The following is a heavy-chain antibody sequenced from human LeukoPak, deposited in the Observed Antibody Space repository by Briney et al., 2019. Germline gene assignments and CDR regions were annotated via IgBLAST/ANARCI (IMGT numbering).Heavy chain of an antibody. J-gene: IGHJ4*02. V-gene: IGHV4-38-2*02. D-gene: IGHD2-8*01. CDR2: IYHSGST. Sequence: SETLSLTCTVSGYSISSGYYWGWIRQPPGKGLEWIVSIYHSGSTYYNPSLKSRVTISEDTPTTQSSLKLSSVTAADPAVYYCASRTGGIVLMVYAEYYFDYWGQGTLVTVSS. CDR3: ASRTGGIVLMVYAEYYFDY. CDR1: GYSISSGYY.